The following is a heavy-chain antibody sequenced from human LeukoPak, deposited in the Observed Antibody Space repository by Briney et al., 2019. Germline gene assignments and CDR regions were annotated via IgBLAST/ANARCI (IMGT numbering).Heavy chain of an antibody. D-gene: IGHD2/OR15-2a*01. V-gene: IGHV3-30*03. CDR2: IAYGGTYT. J-gene: IGHJ6*02. CDR1: GFTFSDYA. CDR3: ARNKAITAFFGMDV. Sequence: GTSLRLSCAASGFTFSDYAMHWVRQAPGKGLEWVAVIAYGGTYTHHADYLKGRFTISRDNSRDTLYLQINSLRPEDTALYYCARNKAITAFFGMDVWGQGTTIIVSS.